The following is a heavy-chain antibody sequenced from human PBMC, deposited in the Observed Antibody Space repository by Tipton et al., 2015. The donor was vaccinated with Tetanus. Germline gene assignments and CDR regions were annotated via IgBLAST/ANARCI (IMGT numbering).Heavy chain of an antibody. D-gene: IGHD6-6*01. Sequence: TLSLTCTVSGDSISRGGYFWKWIRQRPGEGPEGIGYIYYSGDTYYNPSLKSRVSMSVDTSKNQFSLNLTSVTAADTAVYYCARDQGGGRVVRLNWLDPWGQGTLVTVSS. V-gene: IGHV4-31*03. CDR1: GDSISRGGYF. CDR3: ARDQGGGRVVRLNWLDP. J-gene: IGHJ5*02. CDR2: IYYSGDT.